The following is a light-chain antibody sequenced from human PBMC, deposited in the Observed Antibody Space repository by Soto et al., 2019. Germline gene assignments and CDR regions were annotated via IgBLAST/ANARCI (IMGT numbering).Light chain of an antibody. V-gene: IGKV3D-11*01. CDR3: QQRSNWHPT. Sequence: EFVLTQSPATLSLSPGERATLSCRASQGVSSYLAWYQQKPGQAPRLLIYDASNRATGIPARFSGSGPGTDFTLTISSLEPEDFAVYYCQQRSNWHPTFGGGTKVEIK. CDR2: DAS. J-gene: IGKJ4*01. CDR1: QGVSSY.